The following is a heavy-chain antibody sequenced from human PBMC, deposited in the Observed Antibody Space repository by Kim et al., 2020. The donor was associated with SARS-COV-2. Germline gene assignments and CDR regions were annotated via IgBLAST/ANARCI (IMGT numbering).Heavy chain of an antibody. J-gene: IGHJ4*02. CDR2: ISGGGGST. CDR3: AKHSGYSSSSGGDD. Sequence: GGSLRLSCAASGFTFSNYAMSWVRQAPGKGLEWVSAISGGGGSTYYAGSVKGRFTISRDNSKNTLYLHMNSLRAEDTALYYCAKHSGYSSSSGGDDWGQGTLVTVSS. D-gene: IGHD6-6*01. V-gene: IGHV3-23*01. CDR1: GFTFSNYA.